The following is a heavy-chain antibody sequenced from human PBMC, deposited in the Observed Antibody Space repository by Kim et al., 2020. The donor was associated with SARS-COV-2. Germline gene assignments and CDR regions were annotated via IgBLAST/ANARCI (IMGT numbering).Heavy chain of an antibody. D-gene: IGHD3-10*01. CDR1: GFTFRSYA. CDR3: AKEDHAFGDY. CDR2: ISGSGLST. V-gene: IGHV3-23*01. J-gene: IGHJ4*02. Sequence: GGSLRLSCAASGFTFRSYAMSWVRQAPGKGLEWVSGISGSGLSTYYADSVKGRFTVSRDNSKNTLYLQMNSLRDEDTAVYYCAKEDHAFGDYWGQGTLVTVS.